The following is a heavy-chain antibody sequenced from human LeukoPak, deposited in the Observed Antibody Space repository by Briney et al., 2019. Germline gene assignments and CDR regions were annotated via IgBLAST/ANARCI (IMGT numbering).Heavy chain of an antibody. V-gene: IGHV4-59*01. D-gene: IGHD3-22*01. CDR1: GGSISSYY. Sequence: SESLSLTCTVSGGSISSYYWNWIRQPPGKGLEWIGYIYYTGSTNYNPSLKSRVTISVDTSKNQFSLKLSSVTAADTAVYYCARDTTMILWGQGTLVTVSS. CDR3: ARDTTMIL. J-gene: IGHJ4*02. CDR2: IYYTGST.